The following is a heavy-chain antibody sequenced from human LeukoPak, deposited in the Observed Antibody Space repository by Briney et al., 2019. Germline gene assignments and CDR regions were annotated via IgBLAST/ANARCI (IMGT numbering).Heavy chain of an antibody. J-gene: IGHJ4*02. CDR2: IDPGDSYN. D-gene: IGHD3-16*01. CDR3: ARHGGGYPLYYFDY. CDR1: GSIFTSYW. V-gene: IGHV5-10-1*01. Sequence: GAPSLISSKGSGSIFTSYWISWVRQLPGKGLEWMGRIDPGDSYNNYSPSFQGPITISANKSISTASLHWSSLKASDTAMYYCARHGGGYPLYYFDYGGQGTVVTVSS.